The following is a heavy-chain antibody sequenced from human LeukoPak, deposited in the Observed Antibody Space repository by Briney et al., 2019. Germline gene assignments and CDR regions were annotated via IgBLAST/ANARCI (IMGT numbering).Heavy chain of an antibody. J-gene: IGHJ5*02. CDR3: ARDAKRSGEYSSHPEPYNWFDP. CDR1: GGSISSYY. V-gene: IGHV4-59*01. Sequence: SSETLSLTCTVSGGSISSYYWSWIRQPPGKGLEWIGYIYYSGSTNYNPSLKSRVTISVDTSKNQFSLKLSSVTAADTAVYYCARDAKRSGEYSSHPEPYNWFDPWGQGTLVTVSS. CDR2: IYYSGST. D-gene: IGHD6-6*01.